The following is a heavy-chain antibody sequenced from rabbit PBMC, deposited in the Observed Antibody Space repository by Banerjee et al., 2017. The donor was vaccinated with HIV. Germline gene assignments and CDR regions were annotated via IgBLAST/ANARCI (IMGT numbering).Heavy chain of an antibody. D-gene: IGHD7-1*01. CDR1: GFSFSNKYV. CDR3: AKDLWYSLNL. CDR2: IYTGDGNT. V-gene: IGHV1S45*01. Sequence: QEQLEESGGDLVKPEGSLTLTCTASGFSFSNKYVMCWVRQAPGKGLEWIACIYTGDGNTHYASWAKGRFTISKTSSTVDLKMTSLTVADTATYFCAKDLWYSLNLWGPGTLVTVS. J-gene: IGHJ4*01.